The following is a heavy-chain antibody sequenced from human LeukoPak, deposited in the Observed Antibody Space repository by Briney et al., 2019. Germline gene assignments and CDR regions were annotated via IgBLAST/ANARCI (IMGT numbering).Heavy chain of an antibody. Sequence: SETLSLTCTVSGGSISSSSYYWGWIRQPPGKGLEWIGSIYYSGSTYYNPSLKSRVTISVDTSKNQFSLKLSSVTAADTAVYYCARDVLRYFRGAKDWFDPWGQGTLVTVSS. J-gene: IGHJ5*02. D-gene: IGHD3-9*01. V-gene: IGHV4-39*07. CDR3: ARDVLRYFRGAKDWFDP. CDR2: IYYSGST. CDR1: GGSISSSSYY.